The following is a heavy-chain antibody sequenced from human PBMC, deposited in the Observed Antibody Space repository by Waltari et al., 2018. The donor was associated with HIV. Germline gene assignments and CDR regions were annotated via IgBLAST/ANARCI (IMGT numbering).Heavy chain of an antibody. CDR2: IYYSGST. CDR3: ARDSPNGRFGGDYYYGMDV. Sequence: QLQLQESGPGLVKPSETLSLTCTVSGGSISSSSYYWGWIRQPPGKGLEWIGSIYYSGSTYYNPSLKSRVTRSVDTSNNQFSLKLSSVTAADTAVYYCARDSPNGRFGGDYYYGMDVWGQGTTVTVSS. V-gene: IGHV4-39*07. CDR1: GGSISSSSYY. D-gene: IGHD3-10*01. J-gene: IGHJ6*02.